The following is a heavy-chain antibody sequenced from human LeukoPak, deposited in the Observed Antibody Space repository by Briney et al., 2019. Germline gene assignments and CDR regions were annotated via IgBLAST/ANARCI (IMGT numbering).Heavy chain of an antibody. Sequence: GASLKFACKASGYTFTSYGISWVRQAPGQGLEWMGWISAYNGNTNYAQKLQGRVTMTTDTSTSTAYMELRSLRSDDTAVYYCARVLNGELPFDYWGQGTLVTVSS. V-gene: IGHV1-18*01. J-gene: IGHJ4*02. CDR3: ARVLNGELPFDY. CDR1: GYTFTSYG. D-gene: IGHD1-26*01. CDR2: ISAYNGNT.